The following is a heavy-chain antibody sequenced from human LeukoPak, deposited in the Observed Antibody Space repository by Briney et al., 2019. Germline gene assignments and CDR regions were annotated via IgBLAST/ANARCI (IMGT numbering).Heavy chain of an antibody. CDR3: ARGPYDSSGYYFDC. CDR1: GGSFSGYY. J-gene: IGHJ4*02. Sequence: PSETLSLTCAVYGGSFSGYYWSWIRQPPGKGLEWIGEINHSGSTNYNPSLKSRVTISVDTSKNQFSLKLSSVTAADTAVYYCARGPYDSSGYYFDCWGQGTLVTVSS. CDR2: INHSGST. V-gene: IGHV4-34*01. D-gene: IGHD3-22*01.